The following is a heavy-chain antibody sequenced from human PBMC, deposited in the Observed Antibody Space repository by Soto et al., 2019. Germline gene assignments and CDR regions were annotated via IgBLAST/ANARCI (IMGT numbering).Heavy chain of an antibody. Sequence: SETLSLTCTVSGGSISSSSYYWGWIRQPPGKGLEWIGSIYYSGSTYYNPSLKSRVTISVDTSKNQFSLKLSSVTAADTAVYYWARHNRTLYVGNYYDMDVWGQGTTVT. CDR2: IYYSGST. V-gene: IGHV4-39*01. CDR1: GGSISSSSYY. D-gene: IGHD3-16*01. J-gene: IGHJ6*02. CDR3: ARHNRTLYVGNYYDMDV.